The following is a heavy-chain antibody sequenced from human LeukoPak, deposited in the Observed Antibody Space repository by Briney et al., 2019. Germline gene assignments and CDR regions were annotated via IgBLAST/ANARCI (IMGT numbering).Heavy chain of an antibody. CDR3: TRTYYYDSSGYSDAFDI. V-gene: IGHV3-49*04. Sequence: PRRSLRLSCTASGFTFDDYAMSWVRQAPGKGLEWVGFVRSKAYGWTTEYAASVKGRFTISRDDSKSIAYLQMNSLKTEDTAVYYCTRTYYYDSSGYSDAFDIWGQGTMVTVSS. CDR1: GFTFDDYA. J-gene: IGHJ3*02. D-gene: IGHD3-22*01. CDR2: VRSKAYGWTT.